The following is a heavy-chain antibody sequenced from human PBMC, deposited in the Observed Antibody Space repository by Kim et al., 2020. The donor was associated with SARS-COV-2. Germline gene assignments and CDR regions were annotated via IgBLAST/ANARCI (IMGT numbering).Heavy chain of an antibody. D-gene: IGHD2-2*01. CDR3: ARQSYCSSTSCYTFHYGMDV. V-gene: IGHV1-69*13. J-gene: IGHJ6*02. CDR1: GGTFSSYA. CDR2: IIPIFGTA. Sequence: SVKVSCKASGGTFSSYAISWVRQAPGQGLEWMGGIIPIFGTANYAQKFQGRVTITADESTSTAYMELSSLRSEDTAVYYCARQSYCSSTSCYTFHYGMDVWGQGTTVTVSS.